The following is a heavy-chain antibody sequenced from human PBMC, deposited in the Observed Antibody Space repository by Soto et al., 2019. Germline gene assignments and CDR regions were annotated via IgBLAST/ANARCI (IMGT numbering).Heavy chain of an antibody. CDR2: IWFDGSNK. D-gene: IGHD6-6*01. Sequence: QVQLVESGGGVVQPGRSLRLSCAASGFTFSSCGMHWVRQAPGKGLEWVAVIWFDGSNKYYADSVKGRFTISRDNSKNTLYLQMNTLRADDTAVYYCARGFPRRLIAAPFDYWDQGTLVTVSS. CDR1: GFTFSSCG. CDR3: ARGFPRRLIAAPFDY. V-gene: IGHV3-33*01. J-gene: IGHJ4*02.